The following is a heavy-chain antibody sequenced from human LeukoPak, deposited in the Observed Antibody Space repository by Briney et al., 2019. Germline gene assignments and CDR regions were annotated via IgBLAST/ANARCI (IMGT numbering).Heavy chain of an antibody. Sequence: SETLSLTCTVSGGSISSYYWSWIRQPPGKGLEWIGYISYSGSTNYNPSPKSRVTISVDTSKKQFSLKLNSVTAADTAVYYCVRDGGYSSGWYGNNWFDPWGQGTLVTVSS. CDR2: ISYSGST. D-gene: IGHD6-19*01. J-gene: IGHJ5*02. CDR1: GGSISSYY. V-gene: IGHV4-59*01. CDR3: VRDGGYSSGWYGNNWFDP.